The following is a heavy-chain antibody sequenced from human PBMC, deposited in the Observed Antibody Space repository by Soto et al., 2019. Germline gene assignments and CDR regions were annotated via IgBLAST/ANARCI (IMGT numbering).Heavy chain of an antibody. D-gene: IGHD3-10*01. CDR2: ISSNGGST. CDR3: ARAPGYYGSGSYVVAFDI. Sequence: GGSLRLSCAASGFTFSSYAMHWVRQAPGKGLEYVSAISSNGGSTYYANSVKGRFTISRDNSKNTLYLQMGSLRAEDMAVYYCARAPGYYGSGSYVVAFDIWGQGTMVTVSS. CDR1: GFTFSSYA. V-gene: IGHV3-64*01. J-gene: IGHJ3*02.